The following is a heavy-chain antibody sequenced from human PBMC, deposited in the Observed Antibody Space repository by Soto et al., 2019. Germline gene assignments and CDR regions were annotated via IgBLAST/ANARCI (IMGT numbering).Heavy chain of an antibody. Sequence: GSLRLSCAASGFTFSNAWMSWVRQAPWKGLEWVGRIKSKTDGGTTDYAAPVKGRFTISRDDSKNTLYLQMNSLKTEDTAVYYCARVLIAVAGTGVGLGSDYWGQGTLVTVSS. D-gene: IGHD6-19*01. CDR1: GFTFSNAW. CDR3: ARVLIAVAGTGVGLGSDY. CDR2: IKSKTDGGTT. J-gene: IGHJ4*02. V-gene: IGHV3-15*01.